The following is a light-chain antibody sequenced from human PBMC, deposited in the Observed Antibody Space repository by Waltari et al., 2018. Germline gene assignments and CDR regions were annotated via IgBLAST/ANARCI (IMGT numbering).Light chain of an antibody. J-gene: IGLJ1*01. V-gene: IGLV1-44*01. CDR1: SSSIGSNA. Sequence: QSVLTQPPSASGTPGQRVTISCSGSSSSIGSNAVNWYRQLPGAAPKLLIWSNNQRPAGVPDRFSGSKSGTSASLAISGLQSEDEADVYCATWDDSLNGYVFGTGTKVTVL. CDR3: ATWDDSLNGYV. CDR2: SNN.